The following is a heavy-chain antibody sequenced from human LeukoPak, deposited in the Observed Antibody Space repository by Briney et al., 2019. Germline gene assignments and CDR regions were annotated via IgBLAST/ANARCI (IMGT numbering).Heavy chain of an antibody. D-gene: IGHD3-3*01. V-gene: IGHV1-8*01. J-gene: IGHJ6*02. CDR3: ARRGDFWSGYYIHYYYGMDV. CDR2: MNPNSGNT. CDR1: GYTFTSYD. Sequence: GASVKVSCKASGYTFTSYDINWVRPATGQGLEWMGWMNPNSGNTGYAQKFQGRVTMTRNTSISTAYMELSSLRSEDPAVYYCARRGDFWSGYYIHYYYGMDVWGQGTTVTVSS.